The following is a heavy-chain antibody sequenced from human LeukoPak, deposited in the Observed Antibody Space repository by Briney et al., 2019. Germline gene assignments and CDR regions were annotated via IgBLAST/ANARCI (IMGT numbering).Heavy chain of an antibody. Sequence: SETLSLTCAVYGGSFSYYYWSWVRQPPGKGLEWVGEISQSGSTDYNPSLKSRVTISVDTSKNQFSLKLSSVTAADTAVYYCASLTGTFFDYWGQGTLVTVSS. D-gene: IGHD1-20*01. CDR2: ISQSGST. J-gene: IGHJ4*02. CDR3: ASLTGTFFDY. V-gene: IGHV4-34*01. CDR1: GGSFSYYY.